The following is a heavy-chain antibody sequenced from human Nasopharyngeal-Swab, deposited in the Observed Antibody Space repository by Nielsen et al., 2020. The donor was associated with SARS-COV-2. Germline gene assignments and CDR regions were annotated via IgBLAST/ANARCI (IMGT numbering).Heavy chain of an antibody. J-gene: IGHJ3*01. CDR1: GFTFSSYA. CDR2: IKPDGSEK. V-gene: IGHV3-7*01. Sequence: GESLKISCAASGFTFSSYAMHWVRQVPGKGLEWVADIKPDGSEKFYVDSVEGRFTISRDNAKNSMSLQMNSLRVEDTAVYYCARDWSRAFDVWGQGTMVTVSS. CDR3: ARDWSRAFDV.